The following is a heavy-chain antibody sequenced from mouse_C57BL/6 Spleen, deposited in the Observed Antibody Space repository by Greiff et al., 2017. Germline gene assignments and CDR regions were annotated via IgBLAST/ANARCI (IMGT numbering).Heavy chain of an antibody. V-gene: IGHV14-1*01. CDR1: GFNIKDYY. Sequence: EVKLEESGAELVRPGASVKLSCTASGFNIKDYYMHWVKQRPEQGLEWIGRIDPEDGDTEYAPKFQGKATMTADTSSNTAYLQLSSLTSEDTAVYYCTCYGSSYYFDYWGQGTTLTVSS. D-gene: IGHD1-1*01. CDR3: TCYGSSYYFDY. CDR2: IDPEDGDT. J-gene: IGHJ2*01.